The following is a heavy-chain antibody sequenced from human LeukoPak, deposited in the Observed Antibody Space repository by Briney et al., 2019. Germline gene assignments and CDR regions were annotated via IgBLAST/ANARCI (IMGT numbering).Heavy chain of an antibody. D-gene: IGHD1-26*01. V-gene: IGHV3-9*03. J-gene: IGHJ4*02. CDR3: ARGFSGSYASHFDY. CDR1: GFTFDDYA. Sequence: GRSLRLSCAASGFTFDDYAMHWARQAPGKGLEWVSGISWNSGSIGYADYVKGRFTISRDNAKNSLYLQMNSLRAEDMALYYCARGFSGSYASHFDYWGQGTLVTVSS. CDR2: ISWNSGSI.